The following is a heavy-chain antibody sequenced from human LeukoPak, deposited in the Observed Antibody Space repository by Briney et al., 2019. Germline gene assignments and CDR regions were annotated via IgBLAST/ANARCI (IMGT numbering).Heavy chain of an antibody. CDR2: INSNSGRA. CDR1: GYTFSGYY. CDR3: ARDRDIVVVVAAGRFDP. J-gene: IGHJ5*02. D-gene: IGHD2-15*01. Sequence: GASVNVSCKASGYTFSGYYMHGVRQAPGQGREGMGWINSNSGRASTVQKFQGRVSMTRDTSISTAYMELSRLRSDDPAVYYCARDRDIVVVVAAGRFDPWGQGTLVTVS. V-gene: IGHV1-2*02.